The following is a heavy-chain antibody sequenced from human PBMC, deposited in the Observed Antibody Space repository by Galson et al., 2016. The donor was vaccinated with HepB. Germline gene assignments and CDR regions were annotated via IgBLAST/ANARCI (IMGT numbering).Heavy chain of an antibody. CDR2: VSCSGGST. D-gene: IGHD5-12*01. CDR3: AKDFPPWRPYGMDV. V-gene: IGHV3-23*01. J-gene: IGHJ6*04. CDR1: GFTFSSYA. Sequence: SLRLSCAASGFTFSSYAMSWVRQTPGKGLEWVSTVSCSGGSTYYADSVQGRFTLSRDNSRTTLYLQMNSRRAEDTAVYYCAKDFPPWRPYGMDVWGKGTTVTVPS.